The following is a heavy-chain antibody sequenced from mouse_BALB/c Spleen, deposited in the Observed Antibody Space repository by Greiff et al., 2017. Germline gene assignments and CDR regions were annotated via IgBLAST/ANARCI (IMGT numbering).Heavy chain of an antibody. V-gene: IGHV5-6-4*01. Sequence: EVKLVESGGGLVKPGGSLKLSCAASGFAFSSYTMSWVRQTPEKRLEWVATISSGGSYTYYPDSVKGRFTISRDNAKNTLYLQMSSLKSEDTAMYYCTRDRPLAYWGQGTLVTVSA. CDR3: TRDRPLAY. J-gene: IGHJ3*01. CDR2: ISSGGSYT. CDR1: GFAFSSYT.